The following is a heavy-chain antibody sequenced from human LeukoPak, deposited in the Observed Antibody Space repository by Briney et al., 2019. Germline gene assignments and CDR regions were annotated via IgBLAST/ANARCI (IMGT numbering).Heavy chain of an antibody. CDR3: AKNFRALTVNVRWVIDY. J-gene: IGHJ4*02. Sequence: AGGSLRLSCSTSGFTFGSYGMTWVRQAPGKGLEWVSEFTTSGGPSFYTDSVKGRFTISRDNSKDTVYLQMDNLRVEDTAVYYCAKNFRALTVNVRWVIDYWGQGALVTVSS. CDR2: FTTSGGPS. V-gene: IGHV3-23*01. CDR1: GFTFGSYG. D-gene: IGHD3-10*02.